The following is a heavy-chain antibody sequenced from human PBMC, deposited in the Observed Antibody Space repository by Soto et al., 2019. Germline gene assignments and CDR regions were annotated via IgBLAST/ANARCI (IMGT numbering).Heavy chain of an antibody. CDR2: IWYDGSNK. V-gene: IGHV3-33*01. CDR1: GFTFSSYG. J-gene: IGHJ6*03. CDR3: ARDTTYSYGYYYYYYMDV. D-gene: IGHD5-18*01. Sequence: GGSLRLSCAASGFTFSSYGMHWVRQAPGKGLEWVAVIWYDGSNKYYADSVKGRFTISRDNSKNTLYLQMNSLRAEDTAVYYCARDTTYSYGYYYYYYMDVWGKGTTVTVSS.